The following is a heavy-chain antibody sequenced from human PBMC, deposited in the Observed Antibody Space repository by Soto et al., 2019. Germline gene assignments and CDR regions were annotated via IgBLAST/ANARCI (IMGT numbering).Heavy chain of an antibody. V-gene: IGHV4-34*01. CDR3: ARGGSYYYGSGSYPRFNY. Sequence: PSETLSLTCAVYGGSFSGYYWSWIRQPPGKGLEWIGEINHSGSTNYNPSLKSRVTISVDTSKNQSSLKLSSVTAADTAVYYCARGGSYYYGSGSYPRFNYWGQGTLVTVSS. J-gene: IGHJ4*02. D-gene: IGHD3-10*01. CDR2: INHSGST. CDR1: GGSFSGYY.